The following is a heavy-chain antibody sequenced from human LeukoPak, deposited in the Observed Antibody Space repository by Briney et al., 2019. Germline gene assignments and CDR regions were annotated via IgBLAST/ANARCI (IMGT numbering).Heavy chain of an antibody. D-gene: IGHD3-22*01. V-gene: IGHV1-69*04. CDR2: IIPILGIA. J-gene: IGHJ4*02. Sequence: GASVTVSCKASGGTFSSYAISWVRQAPGQGLEWMGRIIPILGIANYAQKFQGRVTITADKSTSTAYMELSSLRSEDTAVYYCATDDTAMGYYDSSGYYGGNYWGQGTLVTVSS. CDR3: ATDDTAMGYYDSSGYYGGNY. CDR1: GGTFSSYA.